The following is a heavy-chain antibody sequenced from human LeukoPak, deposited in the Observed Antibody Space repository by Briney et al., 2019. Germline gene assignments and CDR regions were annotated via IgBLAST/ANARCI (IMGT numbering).Heavy chain of an antibody. J-gene: IGHJ4*02. CDR1: GFTFSNYW. D-gene: IGHD6-13*01. CDR3: ARDGVSGYTTSWYDY. CDR2: IKQDGSER. V-gene: IGHV3-7*01. Sequence: GGSLRLSCAASGFTFSNYWMSWVRQAPGRGLEWVANIKQDGSERYYVDSAKGRFTVSRDNAKNSLYLQMNSLRAEDTAVYSCARDGVSGYTTSWYDYWGQGTLVTVSS.